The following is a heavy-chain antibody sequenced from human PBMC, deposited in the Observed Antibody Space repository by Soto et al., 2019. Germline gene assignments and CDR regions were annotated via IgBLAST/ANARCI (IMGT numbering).Heavy chain of an antibody. Sequence: QVQLVESGGGVVQPGRSLRLSCAASGFTFSSYGMHWVRQAPGKGLEWVAVISYDGSNKYYADSVKGRFTISRDNSKNALYLQMSSMRAEDTAVYYCAKEGSSSSYYSYYGMDVWGQGTTVTVSS. CDR2: ISYDGSNK. V-gene: IGHV3-30*18. CDR1: GFTFSSYG. J-gene: IGHJ6*02. D-gene: IGHD6-13*01. CDR3: AKEGSSSSYYSYYGMDV.